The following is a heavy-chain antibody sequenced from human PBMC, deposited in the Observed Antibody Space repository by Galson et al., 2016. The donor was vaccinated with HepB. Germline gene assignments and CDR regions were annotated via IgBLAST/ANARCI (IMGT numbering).Heavy chain of an antibody. CDR1: GFTFDNYY. CDR3: ARLRGYSYGDAFDI. V-gene: IGHV3-11*06. Sequence: SLRLSCAASGFTFDNYYMTWIRQAPGKGLEWVSYISSSSDYTNYADSVKGRFSMSRDNSKNSSYLQMNSLSADDTAVYYCARLRGYSYGDAFDIWGQGTMVTSSS. J-gene: IGHJ3*02. D-gene: IGHD5-18*01. CDR2: ISSSSDYT.